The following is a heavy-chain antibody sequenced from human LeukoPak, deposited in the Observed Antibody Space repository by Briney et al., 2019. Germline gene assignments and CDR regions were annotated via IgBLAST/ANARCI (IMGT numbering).Heavy chain of an antibody. CDR3: ARGDPYYYDSSGYRSWDY. CDR1: GFTFSSYS. J-gene: IGHJ4*02. Sequence: GGSLRLSCAAPGFTFSSYSMNWVRQAPGKGLGWVSSISSSSSYIYYADSVKGRFTISRDNAKNSLYLQMNSLRAEDTAVYYCARGDPYYYDSSGYRSWDYWGQGTLVTVSS. V-gene: IGHV3-21*01. D-gene: IGHD3-22*01. CDR2: ISSSSSYI.